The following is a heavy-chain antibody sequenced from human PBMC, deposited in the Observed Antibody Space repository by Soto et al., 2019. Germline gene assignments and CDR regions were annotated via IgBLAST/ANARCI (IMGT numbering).Heavy chain of an antibody. CDR3: AGHYGDYVNWFDP. J-gene: IGHJ5*02. V-gene: IGHV3-66*04. CDR2: IYSGGST. D-gene: IGHD4-17*01. CDR1: GFTVSSHY. Sequence: EVQLVESGGGLVQPGGSLRLSCAASGFTVSSHYMSWVRQAPGKGLEWVSVIYSGGSTYYADSVKGRFTISRDNSKNTLYLQMNSLRAEDTAVYYCAGHYGDYVNWFDPWGQGTLVTVSS.